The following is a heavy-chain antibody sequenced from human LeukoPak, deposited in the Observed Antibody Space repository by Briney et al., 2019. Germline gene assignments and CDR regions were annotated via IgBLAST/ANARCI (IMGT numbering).Heavy chain of an antibody. CDR3: AKSPHFDYGDPYPFDY. Sequence: GGSLRLSCAASGFTFSSYWMSWVRHAPGKGLEWVANIKQDGSAKFYVDSVKGRFTISRDNAKNTLYLQMNSLRAEDTAVYYCAKSPHFDYGDPYPFDYWGQGTLVTVSS. D-gene: IGHD4-17*01. CDR2: IKQDGSAK. CDR1: GFTFSSYW. V-gene: IGHV3-7*03. J-gene: IGHJ4*02.